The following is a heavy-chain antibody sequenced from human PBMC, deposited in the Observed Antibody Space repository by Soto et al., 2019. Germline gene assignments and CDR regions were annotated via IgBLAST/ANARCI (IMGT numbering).Heavy chain of an antibody. CDR3: AREDDGGDTLDV. D-gene: IGHD2-21*02. Sequence: SETLSLTCTVSGGSISGDYYHWTWIRQSPGKGLEWIGYIHHSGSILYNPSLKSRLTISVDTSKNQFSLHLSSVTAADTAVYFCAREDDGGDTLDVWGQGTTVTVSS. CDR2: IHHSGSI. CDR1: GGSISGDYYH. J-gene: IGHJ6*02. V-gene: IGHV4-30-4*08.